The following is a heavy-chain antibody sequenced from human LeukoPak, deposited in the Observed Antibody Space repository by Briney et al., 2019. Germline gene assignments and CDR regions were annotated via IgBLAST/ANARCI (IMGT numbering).Heavy chain of an antibody. D-gene: IGHD3-22*01. Sequence: PSETLSLTCTVSGGSIRNYYWSWIRQPPGKGLEWIGYVFYSGSTNYNPSLRSRVTISADMSKNQFSLKLNSVTAADTAVYYCARGDPYDSSGLTWGQGTLVTVSS. CDR2: VFYSGST. V-gene: IGHV4-59*01. CDR1: GGSIRNYY. J-gene: IGHJ5*02. CDR3: ARGDPYDSSGLT.